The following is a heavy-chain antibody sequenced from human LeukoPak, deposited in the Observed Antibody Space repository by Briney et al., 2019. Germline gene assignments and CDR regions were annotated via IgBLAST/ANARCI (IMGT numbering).Heavy chain of an antibody. CDR3: AGATDQTY. J-gene: IGHJ4*02. CDR1: GFILNTYG. CDR2: IRYDGSNK. Sequence: PGGSLRLSCEASGFILNTYGMHWVRQAPGKGLEWVAFIRYDGSNKYYADSVKGRFTISRDNSKNTLYLQMNSLRAEDTAVYYCAGATDQTYWGQGTLVTVSS. D-gene: IGHD1-26*01. V-gene: IGHV3-30*02.